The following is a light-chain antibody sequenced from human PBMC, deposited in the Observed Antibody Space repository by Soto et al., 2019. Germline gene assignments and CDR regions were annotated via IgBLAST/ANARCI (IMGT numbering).Light chain of an antibody. Sequence: QSVLTQPASVSGSPGQSITISCTGTSSDVGAYNYVSWYQQHPGKAPKLMIYDVNIRPSGVSSRFSGSKSGNTASLTISGLQAEDEADYYCTSWTTSTTMKFGGGTKVPVL. J-gene: IGLJ2*01. V-gene: IGLV2-14*01. CDR2: DVN. CDR3: TSWTTSTTMK. CDR1: SSDVGAYNY.